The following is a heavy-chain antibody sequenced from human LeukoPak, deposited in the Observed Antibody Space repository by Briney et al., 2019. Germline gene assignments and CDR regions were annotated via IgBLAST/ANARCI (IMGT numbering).Heavy chain of an antibody. CDR3: ARDTLGGGLTVDY. CDR2: ISSSGSTI. V-gene: IGHV3-48*04. D-gene: IGHD2-15*01. J-gene: IGHJ4*02. CDR1: GFTFSSYS. Sequence: GGSLRLSCAASGFTFSSYSMNWVRQAPGKGLEWVSYISSSGSTIYYADSVKGRFTISRDNAKNSLYLQMNSLRAEDTAVYYCARDTLGGGLTVDYWGQGTLVTVSS.